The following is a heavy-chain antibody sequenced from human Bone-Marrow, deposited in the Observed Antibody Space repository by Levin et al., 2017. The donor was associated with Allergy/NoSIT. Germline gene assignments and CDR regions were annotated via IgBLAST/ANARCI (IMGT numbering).Heavy chain of an antibody. CDR2: IKEDGSET. CDR1: EFSFSRYW. Sequence: GESLKISCEASEFSFSRYWMNWVRQAPGKGLEWVAGIKEDGSETKYVESVKGRFTVSRDNARNSLYLQMTSLGVEDSAVYYCSRDRGLQIYHFYGMDVWGQGTTVTVSS. CDR3: SRDRGLQIYHFYGMDV. J-gene: IGHJ6*02. D-gene: IGHD3-10*01. V-gene: IGHV3-7*01.